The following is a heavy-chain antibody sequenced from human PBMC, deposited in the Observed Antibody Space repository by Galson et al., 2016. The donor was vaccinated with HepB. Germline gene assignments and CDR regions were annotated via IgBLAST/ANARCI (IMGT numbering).Heavy chain of an antibody. J-gene: IGHJ3*02. Sequence: SLRLSCAASGLTFSPYAMHWVRQAPGKGLEWVTTISFDGSETYSADSVKGRFTISRDNSKNTLYLQMIILRTEDTAVYFCARAPPRITVGRGAQRGAFDIWGQGTLVTVSS. D-gene: IGHD3-10*01. V-gene: IGHV3-30*04. CDR2: ISFDGSET. CDR1: GLTFSPYA. CDR3: ARAPPRITVGRGAQRGAFDI.